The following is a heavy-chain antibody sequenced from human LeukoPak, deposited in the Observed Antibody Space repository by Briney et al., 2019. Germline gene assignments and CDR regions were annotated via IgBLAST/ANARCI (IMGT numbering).Heavy chain of an antibody. CDR1: GYSISSGYY. Sequence: WETLSLTCAVSGYSISSGYYWGWIRQPPGKGLEWIGSIYHSGSTYYNPSLKSRVTISVDTSKNQFSLKLSSVTAADTAVYYCARHGGRYAGLSYFDYWGQGTLVTVSS. CDR2: IYHSGST. V-gene: IGHV4-38-2*01. CDR3: ARHGGRYAGLSYFDY. J-gene: IGHJ4*02. D-gene: IGHD3-16*01.